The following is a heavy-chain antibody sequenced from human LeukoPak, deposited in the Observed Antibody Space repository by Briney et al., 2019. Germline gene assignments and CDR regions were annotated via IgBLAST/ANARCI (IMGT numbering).Heavy chain of an antibody. V-gene: IGHV1-18*01. CDR3: AREPYYYDSIGFDY. D-gene: IGHD3-22*01. CDR2: ISADNGNT. CDR1: GYTFTSHG. J-gene: IGHJ4*02. Sequence: ASVKVSCNASGYTFTSHGISWVRHAPGQGLEWLGWISADNGNTNYAQKVQGRGTMTTDTSTSTAYMELRSLRSDDTAVYYCAREPYYYDSIGFDYWGQGTLVTVSS.